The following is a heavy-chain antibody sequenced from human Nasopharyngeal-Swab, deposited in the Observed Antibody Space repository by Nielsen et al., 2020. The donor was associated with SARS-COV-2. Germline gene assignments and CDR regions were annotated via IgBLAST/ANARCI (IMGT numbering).Heavy chain of an antibody. V-gene: IGHV3-74*03. J-gene: IGHJ5*02. CDR2: ITPDGYGT. CDR3: ARGRIAVAAVDP. CDR1: GFAFSNYW. D-gene: IGHD6-19*01. Sequence: ESLKISCAASGFAFSNYWMHWVRQAPGKGLVWVSRITPDGYGTMYADSVKGRFIISKDNAKNTLNLQMNSLRAEDTALYYCARGRIAVAAVDPWGQGILVTVSS.